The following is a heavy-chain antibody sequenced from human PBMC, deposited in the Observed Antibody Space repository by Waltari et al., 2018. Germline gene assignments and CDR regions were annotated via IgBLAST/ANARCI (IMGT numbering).Heavy chain of an antibody. V-gene: IGHV4-39*01. CDR1: GGSIISNRHY. J-gene: IGHJ3*01. CDR3: ATYVGASIGTAAFDV. CDR2: ISSTGTT. D-gene: IGHD3-16*01. Sequence: QLHLQEAGPGLVKPSETLSLTCSVSGGSIISNRHYWAWIRQPPGKGLEWTATISSTGTTYYNPPLKSRVTISVDTSKNQFSLKLTSVTAADTAVYYCATYVGASIGTAAFDVWGQGTMVTVSS.